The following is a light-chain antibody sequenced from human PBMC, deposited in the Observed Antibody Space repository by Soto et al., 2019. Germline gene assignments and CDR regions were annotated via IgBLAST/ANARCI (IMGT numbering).Light chain of an antibody. Sequence: DVVMTQSPLSLPVTLGQPASISCRSSQSLVYSDGNTYLSWFQQRPGQSPRRLIHKLSNRDSGVPDRFSGSGSGTDFTLTISRLGPEDFAVYYCQQYDRSPWTFGQGTKVDIK. CDR3: QQYDRSPWT. V-gene: IGKV2-30*01. J-gene: IGKJ1*01. CDR1: QSLVYSDGNTY. CDR2: KLS.